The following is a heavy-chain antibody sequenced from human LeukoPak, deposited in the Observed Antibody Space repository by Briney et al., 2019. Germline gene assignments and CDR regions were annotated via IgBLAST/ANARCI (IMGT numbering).Heavy chain of an antibody. D-gene: IGHD3-9*01. Sequence: RASLRLSCAASGFTFSNYAMSWVRQAPGKGLEWVSAITGSGGNTYYADSVKGRFTISRDNSKNTVFLQMNSLRAEDTAVYYCAKWGDYDVLTGYYVSDYWGQGTLVTVSS. V-gene: IGHV3-23*01. CDR1: GFTFSNYA. CDR3: AKWGDYDVLTGYYVSDY. CDR2: ITGSGGNT. J-gene: IGHJ4*02.